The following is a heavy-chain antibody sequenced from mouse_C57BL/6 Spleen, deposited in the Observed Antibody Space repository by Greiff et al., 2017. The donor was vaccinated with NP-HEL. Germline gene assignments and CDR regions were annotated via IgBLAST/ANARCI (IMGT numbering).Heavy chain of an antibody. CDR1: GYTFTSYW. J-gene: IGHJ3*01. V-gene: IGHV1-64*01. D-gene: IGHD1-1*01. CDR3: ASNSGISYEGIWCAY. CDR2: IHPNSGST. Sequence: QVQLQQPGAELVKPGASVKLSCKASGYTFTSYWMHWVKQRPGQGLEWIGMIHPNSGSTNYNEKFKSKATLTVDKSSSTAYMQLSSLTSEDSAVYYCASNSGISYEGIWCAYWGQGTLVTVSA.